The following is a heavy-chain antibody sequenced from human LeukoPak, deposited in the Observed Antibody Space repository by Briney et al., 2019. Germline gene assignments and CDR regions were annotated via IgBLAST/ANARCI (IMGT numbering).Heavy chain of an antibody. D-gene: IGHD3-16*01. CDR2: ISSDGGRT. V-gene: IGHV3-64D*09. CDR1: GFTFSSYA. J-gene: IGHJ4*02. Sequence: GGSLRLSCSASGFTFSSYAMHWVRQAPGKGLEYVSAISSDGGRTYYADSVKGRFTISRDNSKNTLYLQMSSLRAEDTAVYYCVKVASVTTFGGTFDYWGEGTLVTVSS. CDR3: VKVASVTTFGGTFDY.